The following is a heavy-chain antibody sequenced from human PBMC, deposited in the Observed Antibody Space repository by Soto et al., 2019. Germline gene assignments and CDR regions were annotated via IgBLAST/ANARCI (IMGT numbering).Heavy chain of an antibody. CDR3: ARVRLGRIRAFDI. CDR2: INHSGST. Sequence: QVQLQQWGAGLLKPSETLSLICAVSGESFSGYYWSWIRQPPGKGLEWIGEINHSGSTNYNPSLKSRVTISVDTTKNQFSLKLNSVTAADTAVYYCARVRLGRIRAFDIWGQGTMVTVSS. V-gene: IGHV4-34*01. J-gene: IGHJ3*02. CDR1: GESFSGYY. D-gene: IGHD1-20*01.